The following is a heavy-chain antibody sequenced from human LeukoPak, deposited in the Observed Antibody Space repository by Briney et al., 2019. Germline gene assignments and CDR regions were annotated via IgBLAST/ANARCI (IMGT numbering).Heavy chain of an antibody. D-gene: IGHD2/OR15-2a*01. CDR1: GFLLSSYS. CDR2: ISSSSSYI. V-gene: IGHV3-21*01. J-gene: IGHJ4*02. CDR3: ASMSPGGIYYFDY. Sequence: PGGSLRLSCAASGFLLSSYSMNWVRQAPGKGLEWVSSISSSSSYIYYADSVKGRFTISRDNAKNSLYLQMNSLRAEDTAVYYCASMSPGGIYYFDYWGQGTLVTVSS.